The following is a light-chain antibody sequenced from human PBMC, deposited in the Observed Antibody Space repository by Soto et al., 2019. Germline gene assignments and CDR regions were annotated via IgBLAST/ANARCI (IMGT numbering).Light chain of an antibody. CDR1: QSVSSN. V-gene: IGKV3-15*01. Sequence: IVMTQYPTTLSVSPGERATLSCRASQSVSSNLAWYQQKPGQAPRLLIYGASTRATGIPARFSGSGSGTEFTLTLSCLQSEDFAVYYCEEYNNWPLSSGGGTKVDIK. CDR2: GAS. J-gene: IGKJ4*01. CDR3: EEYNNWPLS.